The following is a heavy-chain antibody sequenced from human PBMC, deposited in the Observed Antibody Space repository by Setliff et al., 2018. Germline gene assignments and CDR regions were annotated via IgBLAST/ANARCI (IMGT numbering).Heavy chain of an antibody. D-gene: IGHD3-16*01. CDR2: IFNRVTT. V-gene: IGHV4-30-4*08. CDR1: GDSVTNVHHY. J-gene: IGHJ4*01. CDR3: ARVSAMLGGNFDT. Sequence: SETLFLTCSVSGDSVTNVHHYWSWIRQSPGKGLEWLGNIFNRVTTFYNPSFESRLVISADPSRNQFSLQLASVTAADTAVYFCARVSAMLGGNFDTWGPGSLVTVSS.